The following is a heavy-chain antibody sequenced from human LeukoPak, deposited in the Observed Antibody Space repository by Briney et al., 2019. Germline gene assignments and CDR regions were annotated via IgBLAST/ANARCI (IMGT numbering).Heavy chain of an antibody. CDR3: ARNRLDYASGSYRFEY. CDR1: GYTFTSYG. V-gene: IGHV1-18*01. Sequence: ASVQVSCKASGYTFTSYGISWVRQAPGQGLEWMGWIGPYNGNTNYTQNLQGRLSMTTDTSTSTAYMELRSLTSDDTAVYYCARNRLDYASGSYRFEYWGQGTLVTVSS. J-gene: IGHJ4*02. CDR2: IGPYNGNT. D-gene: IGHD3-10*01.